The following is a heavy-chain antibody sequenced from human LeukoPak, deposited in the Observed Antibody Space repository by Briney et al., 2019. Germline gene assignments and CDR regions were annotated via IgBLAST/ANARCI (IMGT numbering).Heavy chain of an antibody. J-gene: IGHJ4*02. CDR1: GFTFSSYS. Sequence: GGSLRLSCAASGFTFSSYSMNWVRQAPGKGLEWVSSISSSSSSIYYADSVKGRFTISRDNAKNSLYLLMNSLRSEGTAVYCCALCHGSGSYPVDYWGQGTLDSVSS. D-gene: IGHD3-10*01. CDR3: ALCHGSGSYPVDY. V-gene: IGHV3-21*01. CDR2: ISSSSSSI.